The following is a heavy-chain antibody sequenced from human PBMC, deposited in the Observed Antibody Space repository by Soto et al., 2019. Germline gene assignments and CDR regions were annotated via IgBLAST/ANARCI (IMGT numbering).Heavy chain of an antibody. V-gene: IGHV3-48*04. Sequence: GGSLRLSCAASGFTFSSYSMNWVRQAPGKGLEWVSYISSSSSTIYYADSVKGRFTISRDNAKNSLYLQMNSLRAEDSAVNDCARELTTAHDYYYYGMDVWGQGTTVTVSS. D-gene: IGHD4-4*01. CDR3: ARELTTAHDYYYYGMDV. CDR2: ISSSSSTI. CDR1: GFTFSSYS. J-gene: IGHJ6*02.